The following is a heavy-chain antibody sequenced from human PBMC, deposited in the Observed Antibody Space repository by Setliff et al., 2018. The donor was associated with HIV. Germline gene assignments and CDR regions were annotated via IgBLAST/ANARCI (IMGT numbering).Heavy chain of an antibody. D-gene: IGHD6-19*01. CDR1: GYTYTNYA. CDR3: ARHYTGGWPLEVFDI. CDR2: VSAYNANT. Sequence: ASVKVSCKASGYTYTNYAISWVRQAPGQGLEWMGYVSAYNANTNYAQNFRCRVTMTTDTSTTTVSMELRSLRADDTALYYCARHYTGGWPLEVFDIWGQGTMVTVSS. J-gene: IGHJ3*02. V-gene: IGHV1-18*01.